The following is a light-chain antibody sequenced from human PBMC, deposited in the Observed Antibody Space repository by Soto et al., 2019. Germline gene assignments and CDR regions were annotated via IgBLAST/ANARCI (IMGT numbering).Light chain of an antibody. CDR2: DVS. CDR3: TSYTTISPLYF. CDR1: SSDVGAYNY. Sequence: QSVLTQPASVSGSPGQSITISCTGTSSDVGAYNYVSWYQQHPGTAPKLMVYDVSSRPSGVSDRFSGSKSGNTASLTISGLQAEDEADYYCTSYTTISPLYFLGTGTKVPVL. J-gene: IGLJ1*01. V-gene: IGLV2-14*01.